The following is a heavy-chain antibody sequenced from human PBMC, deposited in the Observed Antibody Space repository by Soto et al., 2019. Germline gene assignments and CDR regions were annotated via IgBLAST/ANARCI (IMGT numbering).Heavy chain of an antibody. J-gene: IGHJ5*02. CDR3: AKTFADDFWSCYWS. CDR1: GFTFSIYG. Sequence: QVQLVESGGGVVQPGRSLRLSCAASGFTFSIYGMHWVRQAPGKGLEWEAVISYDGSHKYYADSVKGRFTISRDNSKNALYLQMNILRPEETAVYYCAKTFADDFWSCYWSWGQGTLVTVSS. CDR2: ISYDGSHK. D-gene: IGHD3-3*01. V-gene: IGHV3-30*18.